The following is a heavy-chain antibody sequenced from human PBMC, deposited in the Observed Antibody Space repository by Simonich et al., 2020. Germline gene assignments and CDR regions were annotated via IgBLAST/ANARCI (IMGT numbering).Heavy chain of an antibody. CDR2: IAYDGSNK. CDR1: GFTFSSYA. D-gene: IGHD6-19*01. Sequence: VQLVESGGGVVQPGRSLRLSGAASGFTFSSYAMHWVRQAPGKGLGWVAVIAYDGSNKYYADSVKGRFTISRDNSKNTLYLQMNSLRAEDTAVYYCARRGSGFDYWGQGTLVTVSS. J-gene: IGHJ4*02. CDR3: ARRGSGFDY. V-gene: IGHV3-30*04.